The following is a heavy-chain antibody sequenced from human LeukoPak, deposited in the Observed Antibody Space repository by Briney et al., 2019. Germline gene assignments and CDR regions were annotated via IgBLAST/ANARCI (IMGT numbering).Heavy chain of an antibody. CDR1: GGSISSYY. V-gene: IGHV4-59*01. D-gene: IGHD3-9*01. CDR3: ASSDFDWLLLTPNSWFDP. Sequence: SETLSLTCTVSGGSISSYYWSWIRQPPGKGLEWIGYIYYSGSTNYNPSLKSRVTISVDTSKNQFSLKLSSVTAADTAVYYCASSDFDWLLLTPNSWFDPWGQGTLVTVSS. J-gene: IGHJ5*02. CDR2: IYYSGST.